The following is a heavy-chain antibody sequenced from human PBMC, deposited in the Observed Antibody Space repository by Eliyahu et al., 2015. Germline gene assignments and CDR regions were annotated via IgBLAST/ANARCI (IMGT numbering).Heavy chain of an antibody. CDR3: AKDSASTSWDY. V-gene: IGHV3-30*18. CDR2: ISYDGSNK. Sequence: QVQLVESGGGVVQPGXSXRLSXXAXGFTFSSYGMHWVRQAPGKGLEWVAVISYDGSNKYYADSVKGRFTISRDNSKNTLYLQMNSLRAEDTAVYYCAKDSASTSWDYWGQGTLVTVSS. D-gene: IGHD5/OR15-5a*01. J-gene: IGHJ4*02. CDR1: GFTFSSYG.